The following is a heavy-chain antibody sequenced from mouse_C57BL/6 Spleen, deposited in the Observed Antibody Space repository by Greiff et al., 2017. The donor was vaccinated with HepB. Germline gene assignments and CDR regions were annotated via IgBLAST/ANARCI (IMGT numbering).Heavy chain of an antibody. CDR2: SRNKANDYTT. D-gene: IGHD2-1*01. CDR3: ARSYGNYEGYFDV. J-gene: IGHJ1*03. Sequence: EVKLMESGGGLVQSGRSLRLSCATSGFTFSDFYMEWVRQAPGKGLEWIAASRNKANDYTTEYSASVKGRFIVSRDTSQSILYLQMNALRAEDTAIYYCARSYGNYEGYFDVWGTGTTVTVSS. V-gene: IGHV7-1*01. CDR1: GFTFSDFY.